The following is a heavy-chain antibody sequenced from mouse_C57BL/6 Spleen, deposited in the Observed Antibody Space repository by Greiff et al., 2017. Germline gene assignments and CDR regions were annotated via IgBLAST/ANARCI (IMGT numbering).Heavy chain of an antibody. V-gene: IGHV3-6*01. CDR1: GYSFTSGYY. Sequence: EVKLQESGPGLVKPSQSLSLTCSVTGYSFTSGYYWNWLRQFPGNKLEWMGYISYDGSHNYNPSLKTRISITRDTSKNQFFLKLNSVTTEDTATYYCAREDGYYLGAMDYWGQGTSVTVSS. J-gene: IGHJ4*01. D-gene: IGHD2-3*01. CDR2: ISYDGSH. CDR3: AREDGYYLGAMDY.